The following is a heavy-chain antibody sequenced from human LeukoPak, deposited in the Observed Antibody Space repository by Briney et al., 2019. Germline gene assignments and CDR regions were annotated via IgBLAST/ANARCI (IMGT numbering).Heavy chain of an antibody. CDR2: INPNSGGT. J-gene: IGHJ4*02. D-gene: IGHD3-22*01. CDR3: ARVIGYYDSSGYYIEELDH. Sequence: ASVKVSCKASGYTFTGYYMHWVRQAPGQGLEWMGWINPNSGGTNYAQKLQGRVTMTTDTSTSTAYMELRSLRSDDTAVYYCARVIGYYDSSGYYIEELDHWGQGTLVTVSS. V-gene: IGHV1-2*02. CDR1: GYTFTGYY.